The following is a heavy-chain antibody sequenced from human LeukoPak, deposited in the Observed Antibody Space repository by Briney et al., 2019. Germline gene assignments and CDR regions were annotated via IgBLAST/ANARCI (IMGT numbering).Heavy chain of an antibody. CDR2: IFYSGGT. J-gene: IGHJ6*02. CDR1: GGSISSSSFY. D-gene: IGHD6-6*01. CDR3: ARDLEEYSSPVYYYGMDV. V-gene: IGHV4-39*02. Sequence: SETLSLTCTVSGGSISSSSFYWGWIRQPPGKGLEWIGTIFYSGGTYYNPSLKSRVAVSVDTSKNQFSLKLSSVTAADTAVYYCARDLEEYSSPVYYYGMDVWGQGTTVTVSS.